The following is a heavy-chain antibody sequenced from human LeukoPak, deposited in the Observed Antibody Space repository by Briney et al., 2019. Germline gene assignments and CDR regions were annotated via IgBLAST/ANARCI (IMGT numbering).Heavy chain of an antibody. Sequence: ASVRVSCKASGYTFTSYGISWVRQAPGQGLEGMGWISAYNGNTNYVQKLQDRVTVTTDTSTSTAYMEMRSLRSDDTAVYYCARLGEAVGVLTSDYYYMDVWGKGTTVIVSS. CDR1: GYTFTSYG. J-gene: IGHJ6*03. CDR2: ISAYNGNT. D-gene: IGHD3-16*01. CDR3: ARLGEAVGVLTSDYYYMDV. V-gene: IGHV1-18*01.